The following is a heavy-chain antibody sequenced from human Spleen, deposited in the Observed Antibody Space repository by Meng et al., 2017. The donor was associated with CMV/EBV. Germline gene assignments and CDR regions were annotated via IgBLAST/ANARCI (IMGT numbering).Heavy chain of an antibody. Sequence: ASVKVSCKVFGHTLIEFPMHWVRQAPGKGLEWLGGFDLQDGETVYAQKFQGRVTMTEDTSTDTAYMEMSSPESEDTAIYYCATDAERTVTATALDYWGQGTLVTVSS. CDR3: ATDAERTVTATALDY. V-gene: IGHV1-24*01. D-gene: IGHD2-21*02. CDR1: GHTLIEFP. J-gene: IGHJ4*02. CDR2: FDLQDGET.